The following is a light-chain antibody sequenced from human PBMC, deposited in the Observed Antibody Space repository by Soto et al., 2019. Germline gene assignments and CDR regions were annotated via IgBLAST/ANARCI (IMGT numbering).Light chain of an antibody. CDR3: SLYSSSSLRYV. J-gene: IGLJ1*01. CDR1: SSDVGGYKF. Sequence: QSALTQPASVSGSPGQSITISCAGTSSDVGGYKFVSWYQQHPGKAPKLLIYEVSNWPSGVSNRFSGSKSVNTASLTISGLRTEDQADYYFSLYSSSSLRYVFGTGTKVTVL. CDR2: EVS. V-gene: IGLV2-14*01.